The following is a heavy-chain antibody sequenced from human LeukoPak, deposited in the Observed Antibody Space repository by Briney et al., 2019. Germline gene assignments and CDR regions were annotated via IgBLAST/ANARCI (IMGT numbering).Heavy chain of an antibody. Sequence: GGPLRLSCAASGFTFRSYNMNWVRQAPGKGLEWVSFISKTTTNIYYGDSVRGRFTISRDNAKNSIHLQMSSLRAEDSAVYYCVRGDGDLFDYWGQGTLVSVSS. D-gene: IGHD4-17*01. V-gene: IGHV3-21*06. J-gene: IGHJ4*02. CDR3: VRGDGDLFDY. CDR1: GFTFRSYN. CDR2: ISKTTTNI.